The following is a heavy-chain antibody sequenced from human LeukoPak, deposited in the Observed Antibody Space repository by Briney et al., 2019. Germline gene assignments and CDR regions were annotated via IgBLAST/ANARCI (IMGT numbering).Heavy chain of an antibody. CDR3: ARGSRFLDY. D-gene: IGHD3-3*01. Sequence: HGASVKVSCKASGYTFTSDYIHWVRQAPGQGLEWLGIINPSGGRTTYGQNFQGRVTMIRDTSTSTVYMELSKDTTVYYCARGSRFLDYWGQGTLVTVSS. CDR1: GYTFTSDY. J-gene: IGHJ4*02. CDR2: INPSGGRT. V-gene: IGHV1-46*01.